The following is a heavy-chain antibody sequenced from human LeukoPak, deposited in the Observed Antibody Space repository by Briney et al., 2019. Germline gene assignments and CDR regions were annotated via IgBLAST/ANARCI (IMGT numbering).Heavy chain of an antibody. Sequence: GGSLRLSCAASGFTFSNYWMTWVRQAPGKGLEWVANIKQDGSERDYVDSVKGRFTISRDDAKNSLYLQMNRLRAEDTAVYYCARGITMANWGQGTLVTVPS. D-gene: IGHD3-10*01. CDR1: GFTFSNYW. CDR3: ARGITMAN. J-gene: IGHJ4*02. V-gene: IGHV3-7*04. CDR2: IKQDGSER.